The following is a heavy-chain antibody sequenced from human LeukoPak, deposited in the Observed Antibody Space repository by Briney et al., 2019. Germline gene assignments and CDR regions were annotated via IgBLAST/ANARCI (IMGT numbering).Heavy chain of an antibody. Sequence: GGSLRLSCAASGFTFSSYGMHWVRQAPGKGLEWVAVISYDGSNKYYADSVKGRFTISRDNSKNTLYLQMNSLRAEDTAVYYCAKEAAPDIVVVPAAPGFDYWGQGTLVTVSS. CDR1: GFTFSSYG. D-gene: IGHD2-2*01. CDR3: AKEAAPDIVVVPAAPGFDY. V-gene: IGHV3-30*18. CDR2: ISYDGSNK. J-gene: IGHJ4*02.